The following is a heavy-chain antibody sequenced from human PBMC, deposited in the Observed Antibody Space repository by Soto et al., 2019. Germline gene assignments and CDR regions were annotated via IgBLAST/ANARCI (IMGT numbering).Heavy chain of an antibody. Sequence: ASVKVSCKASGYTFTNYGISWVRQAPGQGLEWMGWISAYNGNTNYAQKLQGRVTMTTDTSTSTAYMELRSLRSDDTAVYYCARSGDFWSAYYIDYWGQGTLVIVSS. CDR1: GYTFTNYG. V-gene: IGHV1-18*01. J-gene: IGHJ4*02. D-gene: IGHD3-3*01. CDR3: ARSGDFWSAYYIDY. CDR2: ISAYNGNT.